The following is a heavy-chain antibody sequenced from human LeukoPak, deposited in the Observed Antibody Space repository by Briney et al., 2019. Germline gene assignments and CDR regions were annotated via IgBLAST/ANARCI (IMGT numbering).Heavy chain of an antibody. CDR2: IWYGGSNK. CDR3: ARALYNNGWYPDYFDY. Sequence: PGGSLRLSCAASGFTFSSYGMHWVRQAPGKGLEWVAVIWYGGSNKYYADSVKGRFTISRDNSKNTLYLQMNSLRAEDTAVYYCARALYNNGWYPDYFDYWGQGTLVTVSS. CDR1: GFTFSSYG. V-gene: IGHV3-33*08. J-gene: IGHJ4*02. D-gene: IGHD6-19*01.